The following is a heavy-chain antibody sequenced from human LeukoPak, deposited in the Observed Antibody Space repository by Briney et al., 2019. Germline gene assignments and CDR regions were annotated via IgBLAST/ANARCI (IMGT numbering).Heavy chain of an antibody. CDR2: ISFDGSNK. Sequence: GGSLRLSCAASGFTFSSYGMYWVRQAPGKGLEWVAVISFDGSNKYYADSVRGRFTVSRDNSKDTLYPQMNSLRAEDTAVYYCAKDEIGAVAGLLDYWGQGILVTVSS. J-gene: IGHJ4*02. D-gene: IGHD6-19*01. CDR3: AKDEIGAVAGLLDY. V-gene: IGHV3-30*18. CDR1: GFTFSSYG.